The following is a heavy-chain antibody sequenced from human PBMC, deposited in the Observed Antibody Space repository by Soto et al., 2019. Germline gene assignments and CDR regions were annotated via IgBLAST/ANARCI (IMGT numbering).Heavy chain of an antibody. CDR1: GFTFSRNG. CDR3: AKDRDYGGASYYFDY. CDR2: LSYDGRDR. D-gene: IGHD4-17*01. J-gene: IGHJ4*02. Sequence: GGSLRLSCAASGFTFSRNGMHWVRQAPGKGLEWVTVLSYDGRDRYCGDSVKGRFTISRDNSKNTLYLQMNNLRAEDTAVYYCAKDRDYGGASYYFDYWGQGTLVTVSS. V-gene: IGHV3-30*18.